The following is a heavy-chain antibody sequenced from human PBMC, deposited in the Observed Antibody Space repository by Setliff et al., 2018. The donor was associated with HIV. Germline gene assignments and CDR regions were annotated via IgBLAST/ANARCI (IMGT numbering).Heavy chain of an antibody. V-gene: IGHV3-21*04. CDR3: AKDMSTDWYTVSGFDL. CDR1: GFTFSSYT. D-gene: IGHD3-9*01. Sequence: PGGSLRLSCAASGFTFSSYTMNWVRQVPGKGLEWVSSITSTGRYIYYEDSLKGRFTISRDNAKNSLYLQMNSLRPEDTALYYCAKDMSTDWYTVSGFDLWGQGTLVTVSS. J-gene: IGHJ5*02. CDR2: ITSTGRYI.